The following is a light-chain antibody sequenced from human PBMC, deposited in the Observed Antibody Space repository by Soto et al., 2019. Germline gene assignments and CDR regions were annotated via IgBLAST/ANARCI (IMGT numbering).Light chain of an antibody. CDR2: KAS. J-gene: IGKJ1*01. CDR3: QQYNDYSGM. V-gene: IGKV1-5*03. CDR1: QSISSW. Sequence: DIQMIQSPSTLSASVGDRVTITCRASQSISSWLAWYQQKPGKAPKLLIYKASSLESGVPSRFSGSGSGTEFTLTITSLQPEDFATYYCQQYNDYSGMFGQGTKVDIK.